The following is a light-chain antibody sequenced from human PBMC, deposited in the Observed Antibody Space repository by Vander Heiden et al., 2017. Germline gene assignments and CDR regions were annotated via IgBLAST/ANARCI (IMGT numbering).Light chain of an antibody. Sequence: QSALTQPASVSGSPGLSITISCTGTSGGIGGYSYVSWYQRHPAEAPKLIIYDVDSRPSGVSNRFSGSKSGKTASLTISGLQAEDEAEYYCSSYTTSGTFPYVFGAGTQVTVL. V-gene: IGLV2-14*01. CDR3: SSYTTSGTFPYV. CDR1: SGGIGGYSY. J-gene: IGLJ1*01. CDR2: DVD.